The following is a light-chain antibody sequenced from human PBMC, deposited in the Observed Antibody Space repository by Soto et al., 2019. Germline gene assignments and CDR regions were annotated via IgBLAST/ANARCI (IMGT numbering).Light chain of an antibody. J-gene: IGKJ4*01. CDR3: QQYGSSRDT. Sequence: IVLTQSPGTLSLSPVERATLSCRSSRTVSSNYLAWYQQKPGQAPRLLIYGASSRATGIPDRFSGSGSGTDFTLTISRLEPEDFAVYYCQQYGSSRDTFGGGTKVDIK. CDR1: RTVSSNY. CDR2: GAS. V-gene: IGKV3-20*01.